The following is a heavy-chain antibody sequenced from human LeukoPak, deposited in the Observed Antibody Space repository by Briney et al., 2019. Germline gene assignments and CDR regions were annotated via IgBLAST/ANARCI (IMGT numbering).Heavy chain of an antibody. J-gene: IGHJ5*02. Sequence: ASVKVSCKASGYTFTSYYMHWVRQTPGQGLEWMGIINPSGGSTSYAQKFQGRVTMTRDTSTSTVYMELSSLRSEDTAVYYCARDQGDTYEYSSSWSYNWFDPWGQGTLVTVSS. V-gene: IGHV1-46*01. D-gene: IGHD6-13*01. CDR1: GYTFTSYY. CDR3: ARDQGDTYEYSSSWSYNWFDP. CDR2: INPSGGST.